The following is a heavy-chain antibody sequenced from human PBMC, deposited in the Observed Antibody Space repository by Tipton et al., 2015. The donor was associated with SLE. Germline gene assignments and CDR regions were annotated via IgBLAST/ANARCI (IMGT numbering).Heavy chain of an antibody. CDR3: ARGQHQLGRFDP. D-gene: IGHD1-1*01. CDR1: GGSITSHY. V-gene: IGHV4-4*07. Sequence: TLSLTCTVSGGSITSHYWSWIRQPAGKGLEWIGRIYSSGSTNYNPSLKSRVTMSVDTSKNQFSLKLNSVTAADTAVYYCARGQHQLGRFDPWGQGTLVTVSS. CDR2: IYSSGST. J-gene: IGHJ5*02.